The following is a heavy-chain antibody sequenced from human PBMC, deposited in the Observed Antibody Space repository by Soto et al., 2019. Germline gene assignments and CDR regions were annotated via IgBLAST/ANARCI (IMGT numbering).Heavy chain of an antibody. Sequence: SETLSLTCTVSGGSFSSYYLSWIRQPPGKGLEWIGYIYYSGSTNYNPSLKSRVTISVDTSNNQFSLKLSSVTAADTAMYYCARVTLPSTLFGVGRDWYFNLWGRGTLVTVSS. CDR3: ARVTLPSTLFGVGRDWYFNL. V-gene: IGHV4-59*01. J-gene: IGHJ2*01. CDR1: GGSFSSYY. D-gene: IGHD3-3*01. CDR2: IYYSGST.